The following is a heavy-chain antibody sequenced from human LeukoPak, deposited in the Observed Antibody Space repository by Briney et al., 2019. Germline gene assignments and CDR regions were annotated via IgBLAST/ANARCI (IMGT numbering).Heavy chain of an antibody. D-gene: IGHD6-13*01. CDR2: IYYNGNT. J-gene: IGHJ5*02. V-gene: IGHV4-59*01. CDR3: ARALSVGAAAGPYNWFDP. Sequence: SETLSLTCSVSDGSINSYYWNWIRRPPGKGLEWIGYIYYNGNTNYSPSLKSRVTMSVDTSKNLFSLKVSSVTAADTAVYYCARALSVGAAAGPYNWFDPWGQGTLVTVSS. CDR1: DGSINSYY.